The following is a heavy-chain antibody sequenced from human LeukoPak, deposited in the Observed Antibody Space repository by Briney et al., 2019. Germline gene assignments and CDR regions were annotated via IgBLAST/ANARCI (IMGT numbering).Heavy chain of an antibody. CDR2: IYYSGST. D-gene: IGHD2-2*01. CDR1: GGSISSSNW. V-gene: IGHV4-4*02. Sequence: SGTLSLTCAVSGGSISSSNWWSWVRQPPGKGLEWIGYIYYSGSTNYNPSLKSRVTISVDTSKNQFSLKLSSVTAADTAVYYCARVTDGYCSSTSCLDWFDPWGQGTLVTVSS. CDR3: ARVTDGYCSSTSCLDWFDP. J-gene: IGHJ5*02.